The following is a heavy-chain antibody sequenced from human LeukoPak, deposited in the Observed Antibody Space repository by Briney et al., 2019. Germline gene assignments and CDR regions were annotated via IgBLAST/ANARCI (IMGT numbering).Heavy chain of an antibody. CDR2: INPTGDST. Sequence: EASVKVSCKASGYTFTSYAMNWVRQAPGQGLEWMGIINPTGDSTSYAQKFQARVTMTRDTSTNTVYMELSSLRSEDTAVYYCARHPSPQLHHFDYWGQGTLVTVSS. CDR1: GYTFTSYA. J-gene: IGHJ4*02. CDR3: ARHPSPQLHHFDY. V-gene: IGHV1-46*01. D-gene: IGHD2-2*01.